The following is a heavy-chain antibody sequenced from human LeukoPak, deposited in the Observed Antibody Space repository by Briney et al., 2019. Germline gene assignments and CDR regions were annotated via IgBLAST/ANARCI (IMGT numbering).Heavy chain of an antibody. CDR3: ARSPRHDSSGYYSGWFDP. J-gene: IGHJ5*02. Sequence: ASVKVSCKASGYTFTSYGISWVRQAPGQGLEWMGWISAYNGNTNYAQKLQGRVTMTTDTSTSIAYMELRSLRSDDTAVYYCARSPRHDSSGYYSGWFDPWGQGTLVTVSS. V-gene: IGHV1-18*01. CDR2: ISAYNGNT. CDR1: GYTFTSYG. D-gene: IGHD3-22*01.